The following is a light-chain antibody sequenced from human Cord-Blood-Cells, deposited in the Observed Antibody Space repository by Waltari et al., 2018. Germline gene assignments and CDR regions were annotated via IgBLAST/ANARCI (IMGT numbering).Light chain of an antibody. CDR1: QGVLYSSNTKNY. CDR3: QQYYSTPVA. Sequence: DIVLTQSPDSLSVSLGERATINCKSSQGVLYSSNTKNYLAWYQQKPGQPPKLLIYWASTRESGVPDRFSGSGSGTDFTLTISSLQAEDVAVYYCQQYYSTPVAFGQGTKVEIK. J-gene: IGKJ1*01. V-gene: IGKV4-1*01. CDR2: WAS.